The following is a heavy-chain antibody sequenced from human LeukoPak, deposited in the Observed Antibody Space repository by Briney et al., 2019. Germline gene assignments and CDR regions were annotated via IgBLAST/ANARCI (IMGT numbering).Heavy chain of an antibody. CDR3: ASKSGYSYGYVPPDY. V-gene: IGHV3-21*01. D-gene: IGHD5-18*01. CDR2: ISSSSSYI. Sequence: GGSLRLSCAASGFTFSSYSMNWVRQAPGKGLEWVSSISSSSSYIYYADSVKGRFTISRDNAKNSLYLQMNSLRAEDTAVYYCASKSGYSYGYVPPDYWGQGTLVTVSS. CDR1: GFTFSSYS. J-gene: IGHJ4*02.